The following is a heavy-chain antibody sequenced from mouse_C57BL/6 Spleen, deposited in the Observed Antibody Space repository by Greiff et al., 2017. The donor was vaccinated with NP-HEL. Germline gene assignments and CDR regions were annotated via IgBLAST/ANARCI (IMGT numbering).Heavy chain of an antibody. CDR1: GYSFTGYY. CDR2: INPSTGGT. J-gene: IGHJ3*01. D-gene: IGHD4-1*01. CDR3: ARPGLGRGFAY. V-gene: IGHV1-42*01. Sequence: VQLQQSGPELVKPGASVKISCKASGYSFTGYYMNWVKQSPEKSLEWIGEINPSTGGTTYNQKFKAKATLTVDKSSSTAYMQLKSLTSEDSAVYYCARPGLGRGFAYWGQGTLVTVSA.